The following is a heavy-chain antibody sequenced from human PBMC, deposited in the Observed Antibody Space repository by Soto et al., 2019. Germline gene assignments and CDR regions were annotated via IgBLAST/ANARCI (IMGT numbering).Heavy chain of an antibody. J-gene: IGHJ6*02. Sequence: QVQLVQSGAEVKKPGSSVKVSCKAPGGTFSSYAISWVRQAPGQGLEGMGGIIPIFGTANYAQKFQGRVTITADESTSTGYMELSSLRSEDTALYYCARSQGSSSSLDIYYYYYYGMDVWGQGTTVTVSS. CDR3: ARSQGSSSSLDIYYYYYYGMDV. CDR1: GGTFSSYA. CDR2: IIPIFGTA. V-gene: IGHV1-69*01. D-gene: IGHD2-2*01.